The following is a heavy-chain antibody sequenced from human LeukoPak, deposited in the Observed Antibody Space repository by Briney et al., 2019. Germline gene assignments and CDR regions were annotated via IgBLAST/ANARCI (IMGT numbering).Heavy chain of an antibody. D-gene: IGHD5-18*01. V-gene: IGHV3-74*01. CDR1: GFTFSTYW. CDR2: IKFDGSST. CDR3: ARGAEGHNYGEFDR. Sequence: PGGSLRLSCAASGFTFSTYWMHWVRQAPGKGLVWVSRIKFDGSSTTYADSEKGRFTISRDNAKNTLYLQMNSLRAEDTAVYYCARGAEGHNYGEFDRWGQGTLVTVSS. J-gene: IGHJ5*02.